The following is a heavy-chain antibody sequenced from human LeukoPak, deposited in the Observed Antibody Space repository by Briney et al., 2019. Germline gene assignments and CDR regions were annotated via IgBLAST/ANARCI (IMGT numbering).Heavy chain of an antibody. CDR1: GFAFGSEA. CDR2: ISPGGGTT. J-gene: IGHJ4*02. Sequence: GGSLRLSCAVSGFAFGSEAMSWVRQSPARGLEWVASISPGGGTTYYADYGKGRFTISRDNSNNTLYVQMNSLRAEDTAVYYCAKVRSGSASWALQIFDNWGQGTLVTVSS. V-gene: IGHV3-23*01. CDR3: AKVRSGSASWALQIFDN. D-gene: IGHD2-2*01.